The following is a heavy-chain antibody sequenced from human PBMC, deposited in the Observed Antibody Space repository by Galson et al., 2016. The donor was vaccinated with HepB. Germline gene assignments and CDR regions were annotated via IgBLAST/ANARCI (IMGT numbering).Heavy chain of an antibody. CDR2: IHPADSDT. CDR3: TRRGYYFDGSDYCYGSVEHNWFDP. CDR1: GYTFITYW. Sequence: QSGAEVKKPGESLRISCKGSGYTFITYWIAWVRQMPGKGLEYMGIIHPADSDTRYSPSFQGQATISVDKSTNTAYLQWSSLKASDTAMYYCTRRGYYFDGSDYCYGSVEHNWFDPWGQETLVIVSS. D-gene: IGHD3-22*01. V-gene: IGHV5-51*01. J-gene: IGHJ5*02.